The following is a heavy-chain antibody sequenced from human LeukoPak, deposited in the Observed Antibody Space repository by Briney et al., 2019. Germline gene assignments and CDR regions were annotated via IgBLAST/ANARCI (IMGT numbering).Heavy chain of an antibody. Sequence: GGSLRLSCAASGFTCDDYAMHWVRQAPGKGLEWVSGISWNSGRIGYADSVKGRFSISRDNAKNSLYLQMNSLRPEDTAFYYCTKAYGSGSYTSPFDYWGQGTLVTVSS. CDR2: ISWNSGRI. J-gene: IGHJ4*02. CDR1: GFTCDDYA. V-gene: IGHV3-9*01. CDR3: TKAYGSGSYTSPFDY. D-gene: IGHD3-10*01.